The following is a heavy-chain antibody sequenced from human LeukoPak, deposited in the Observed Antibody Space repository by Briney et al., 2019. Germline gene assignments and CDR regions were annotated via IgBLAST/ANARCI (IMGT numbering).Heavy chain of an antibody. CDR3: ARDPEGHGNYFDY. J-gene: IGHJ4*02. V-gene: IGHV4-4*07. CDR1: GGSISSYF. D-gene: IGHD1-14*01. CDR2: IHTSGST. Sequence: PSETLSLTCTVSGGSISSYFCTWIRQPAGKGLEWIGRIHTSGSTNYNPSLKSRVTMSVDTSKNQFSLKRSSVTAADTAVYYCARDPEGHGNYFDYWGQGALVTVSS.